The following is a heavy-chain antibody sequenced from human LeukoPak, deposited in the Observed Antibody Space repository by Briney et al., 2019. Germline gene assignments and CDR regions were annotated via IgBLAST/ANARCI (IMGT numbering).Heavy chain of an antibody. D-gene: IGHD2-2*01. Sequence: ASVKVSCEASGYTFTGYSIHWVRQAPGQGLEWMGWINPNSGGTKYAQKFQGRVTMTRDTSISTAYMELRSLRSDDTAVYYCARAREFSLGVVVPAANFDYWGQGTLVTVSS. CDR2: INPNSGGT. V-gene: IGHV1-2*02. CDR1: GYTFTGYS. J-gene: IGHJ4*02. CDR3: ARAREFSLGVVVPAANFDY.